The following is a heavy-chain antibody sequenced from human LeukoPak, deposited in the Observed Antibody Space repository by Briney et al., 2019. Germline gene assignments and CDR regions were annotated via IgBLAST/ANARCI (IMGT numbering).Heavy chain of an antibody. J-gene: IGHJ1*01. D-gene: IGHD3-22*01. Sequence: GGSLRLSCAASGFTFSSCAMSWVRQAPGKGLEWVSAISGSGGSTYYADSVKGRFTISRDNSKNTLYLQMNSLRAEDTAVYYCAIMHGYYDGSGYWVQWGQGTLVTVSS. V-gene: IGHV3-23*01. CDR2: ISGSGGST. CDR3: AIMHGYYDGSGYWVQ. CDR1: GFTFSSCA.